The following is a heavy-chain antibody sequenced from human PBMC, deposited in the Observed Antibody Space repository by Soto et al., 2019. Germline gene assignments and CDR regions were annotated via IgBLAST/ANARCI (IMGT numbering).Heavy chain of an antibody. CDR2: MNPNSGTT. J-gene: IGHJ2*01. V-gene: IGHV1-8*01. Sequence: ASVKVSCKASGYTFSSYDINWVRQATGQGLEWMGWMNPNSGTTGYAQKFQGRVTMTRDTSINTAYMELSSLTSDDTAVYYCARSTRLSLWYFDLWGRGTLVTVSS. D-gene: IGHD2-2*01. CDR3: ARSTRLSLWYFDL. CDR1: GYTFSSYD.